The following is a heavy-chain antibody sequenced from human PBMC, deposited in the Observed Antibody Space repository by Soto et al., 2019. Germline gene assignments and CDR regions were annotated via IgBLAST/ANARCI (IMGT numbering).Heavy chain of an antibody. J-gene: IGHJ4*02. D-gene: IGHD4-17*01. CDR2: ISYSGGST. CDR3: ARDPNRDYGDYYDY. Sequence: EVQLLESGGGSVQPGGSLRLSCAASGFIFSTHAMNWVRQAPGKGLEWVSGISYSGGSTYYAASVKGRFTISRDNSKKTLYLHMNSLRAEDTALYYCARDPNRDYGDYYDYWGQGTLVTVSS. V-gene: IGHV3-23*01. CDR1: GFIFSTHA.